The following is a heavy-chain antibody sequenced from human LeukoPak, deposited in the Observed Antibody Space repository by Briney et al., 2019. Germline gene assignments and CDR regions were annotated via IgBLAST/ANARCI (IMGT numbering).Heavy chain of an antibody. J-gene: IGHJ6*03. V-gene: IGHV1-8*01. CDR1: GYTFISYV. D-gene: IGHD6-13*01. CDR3: PRGPKRYSSSWYEPVGYYYYYMDV. Sequence: RASVKVSCKASGYTFISYVINWVRQATGQGLEWMGWMNPNSGNTGYAQKFQGRVTMTRNTSISTAYMQLSSLRSDATAVYYCPRGPKRYSSSWYEPVGYYYYYMDVWGKGTTVTVSS. CDR2: MNPNSGNT.